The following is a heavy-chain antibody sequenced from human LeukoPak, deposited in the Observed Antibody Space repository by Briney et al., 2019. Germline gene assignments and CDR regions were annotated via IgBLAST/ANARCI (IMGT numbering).Heavy chain of an antibody. J-gene: IGHJ4*02. D-gene: IGHD4-17*01. CDR3: ARDRAGDGGHFDY. Sequence: PGGSLRLSCAASGFTVSNNYMNWVRQAPVKGLEWVSLIYSGGRTNYADSVKGRFTIFRDDSKNTLYLQMNSLRDEDTAVYYCARDRAGDGGHFDYWGQGTLVTVSS. V-gene: IGHV3-66*01. CDR1: GFTVSNNY. CDR2: IYSGGRT.